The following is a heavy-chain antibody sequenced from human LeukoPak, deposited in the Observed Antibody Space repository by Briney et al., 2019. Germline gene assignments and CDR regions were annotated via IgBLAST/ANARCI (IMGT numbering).Heavy chain of an antibody. CDR2: IGGRGLST. Sequence: GGSLRHLRAASGFPFRNYVMSWVRQAPGKGLEWVSAIGGRGLSTFYADSVKGRFTISSDNSKSTLYLQMHSLRAEDTAIYYCTRPVLVAARSYAFDTWGQGTVVTVSS. CDR1: GFPFRNYV. J-gene: IGHJ3*02. V-gene: IGHV3-23*01. D-gene: IGHD2-15*01. CDR3: TRPVLVAARSYAFDT.